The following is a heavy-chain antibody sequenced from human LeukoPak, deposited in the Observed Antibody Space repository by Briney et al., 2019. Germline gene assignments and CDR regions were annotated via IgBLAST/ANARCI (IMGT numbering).Heavy chain of an antibody. Sequence: SGPTLVKPTQTLTLTCTFSGFSLSTSGVGVGWIRQPPGKALEWLALIYWDDDKRYSPSLKSRLTITKDTSKNQVVLTMTNMDPVDTATYYCARSLRYFDWPKTPPSYFDYWGQGTLVTVSS. D-gene: IGHD3-9*01. CDR3: ARSLRYFDWPKTPPSYFDY. J-gene: IGHJ4*02. CDR1: GFSLSTSGVG. V-gene: IGHV2-5*02. CDR2: IYWDDDK.